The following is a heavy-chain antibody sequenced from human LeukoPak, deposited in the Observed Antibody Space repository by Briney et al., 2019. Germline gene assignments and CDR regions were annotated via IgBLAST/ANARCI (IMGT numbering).Heavy chain of an antibody. V-gene: IGHV4-38-2*02. D-gene: IGHD5-18*01. Sequence: SETLSLTCTVSGYSVSSGYYWGWIRQPPGKGLEWIGSIYYSGSTYYNPSLKSRVTISVDTSKNQFSLKLSSVTAADTAVYYCARLTRGYSYGYAFDYWGQGTLVTVSS. CDR3: ARLTRGYSYGYAFDY. CDR1: GYSVSSGYY. J-gene: IGHJ4*02. CDR2: IYYSGST.